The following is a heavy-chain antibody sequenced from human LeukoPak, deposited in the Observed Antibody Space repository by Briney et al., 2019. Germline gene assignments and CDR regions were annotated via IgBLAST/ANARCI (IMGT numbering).Heavy chain of an antibody. D-gene: IGHD3-16*01. CDR3: AKGQGAGGRSFFDY. Sequence: GGSLRLSCAASGFTFTNYAMSWVRQAPGKGLEWVSAICGSGGSTYYADSVKGRFTISRDNSKNTLYLQMNSLRADDTAVYYCAKGQGAGGRSFFDYWGQGTLVTVSS. J-gene: IGHJ4*02. CDR2: ICGSGGST. CDR1: GFTFTNYA. V-gene: IGHV3-23*01.